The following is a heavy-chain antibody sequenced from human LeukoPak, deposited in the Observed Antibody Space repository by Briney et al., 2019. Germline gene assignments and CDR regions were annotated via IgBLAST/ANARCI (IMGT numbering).Heavy chain of an antibody. CDR3: ARERGSYYYDSSGYQTAGDY. J-gene: IGHJ4*02. D-gene: IGHD3-22*01. Sequence: ASVNVSCKASGYTSTSYGISWVRPAPGQGREWMGWISAYNGNTNYAQKPQGRVTMTTDTSTSTAYMELRSLRSDDPAVYYCARERGSYYYDSSGYQTAGDYWGQGTLVTVSS. CDR2: ISAYNGNT. V-gene: IGHV1-18*01. CDR1: GYTSTSYG.